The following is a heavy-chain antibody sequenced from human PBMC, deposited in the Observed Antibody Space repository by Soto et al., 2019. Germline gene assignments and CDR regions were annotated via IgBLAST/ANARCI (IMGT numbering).Heavy chain of an antibody. J-gene: IGHJ3*02. CDR1: GYPFTGYY. D-gene: IGHD3-16*01. CDR2: INPNSGGT. V-gene: IGHV1-2*02. Sequence: VASVKGFFKASGYPFTGYYMHLVRQAPGQGLEWMGWINPNSGGTNYAQKFQGRVTMTRDTSISTAYMELSRLRSDDTAVYYCARADDFLSAFDIWGKGTMVTVS. CDR3: ARADDFLSAFDI.